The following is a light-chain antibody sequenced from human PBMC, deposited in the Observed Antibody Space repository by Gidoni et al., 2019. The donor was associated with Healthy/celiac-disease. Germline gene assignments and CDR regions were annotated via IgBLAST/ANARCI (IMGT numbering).Light chain of an antibody. Sequence: SYVLTQPPSVSVAPGKTARITCGGNNIGSKSVHWYQQKPGQAPVLVIYYDSDRPSGIPERFSGSNSGNTATLTISRVEAGDEADYYCQVWDSSSDLVVFGGGTKLPVL. CDR1: NIGSKS. J-gene: IGLJ2*01. V-gene: IGLV3-21*04. CDR3: QVWDSSSDLVV. CDR2: YDS.